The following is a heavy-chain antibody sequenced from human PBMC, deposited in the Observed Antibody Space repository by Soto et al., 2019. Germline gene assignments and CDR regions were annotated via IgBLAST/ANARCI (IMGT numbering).Heavy chain of an antibody. CDR1: GFTFSSYA. D-gene: IGHD5-12*01. V-gene: IGHV3-23*01. Sequence: PGGSLRLSCAASGFTFSSYAMSWVRQAPGKGLEWVSAISGSGGSTYYADSVKGRFTISRDNSKNTLYLQMNSLRAEDTAVYYCATGSSSGYDSPFDYWGQGTLVTVSS. CDR3: ATGSSSGYDSPFDY. J-gene: IGHJ4*02. CDR2: ISGSGGST.